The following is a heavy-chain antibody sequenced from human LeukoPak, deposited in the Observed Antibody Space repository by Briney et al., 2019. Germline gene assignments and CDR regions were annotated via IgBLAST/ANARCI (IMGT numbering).Heavy chain of an antibody. J-gene: IGHJ3*02. V-gene: IGHV4-59*12. Sequence: PSETLSLTCTVSGGSISNYYWNWIRQPPGKGLEWIGYIYYSGTTNYNPSLKSRVSMSVDTSKNQFSLKLSSVTAADTAVYYCARADNWNVLSWAFDIWGQGTMVTVSS. D-gene: IGHD1-1*01. CDR3: ARADNWNVLSWAFDI. CDR1: GGSISNYY. CDR2: IYYSGTT.